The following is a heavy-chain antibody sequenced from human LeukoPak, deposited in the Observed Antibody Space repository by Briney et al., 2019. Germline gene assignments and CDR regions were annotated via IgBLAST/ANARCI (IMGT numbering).Heavy chain of an antibody. CDR2: IYYSGST. V-gene: IGHV4-59*01. CDR1: GGSISSYC. CDR3: ARAPDDSSGYYPLDY. J-gene: IGHJ4*02. Sequence: SETLSLTCTVSGGSISSYCWSWIRQPPGKGLEWIGYIYYSGSTNYNPSLKSRVTISVDTSKNQFSLKLNSVTAADTAVYYCARAPDDSSGYYPLDYWGQGTLVTVSS. D-gene: IGHD3-22*01.